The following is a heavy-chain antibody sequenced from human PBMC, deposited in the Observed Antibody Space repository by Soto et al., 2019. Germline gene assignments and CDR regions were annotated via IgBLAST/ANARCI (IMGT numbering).Heavy chain of an antibody. J-gene: IGHJ4*01. Sequence: QVQVVESGGGVVQPGRSLRLSCEASGFTFGSYGMHWVRQAPGKGLEWVTFMSYDGSSTYYADSVKGRFTVSRDNSKNTRYLQLNRLRPEDAAVDYCAKARGQQLPFLRYWGQGTLVTVSS. CDR3: AKARGQQLPFLRY. D-gene: IGHD6-13*01. CDR2: MSYDGSST. CDR1: GFTFGSYG. V-gene: IGHV3-30*18.